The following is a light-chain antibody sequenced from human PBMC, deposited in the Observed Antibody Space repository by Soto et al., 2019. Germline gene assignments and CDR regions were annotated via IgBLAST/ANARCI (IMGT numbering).Light chain of an antibody. CDR3: QQYNSYPLT. J-gene: IGKJ4*01. CDR1: QSISSW. Sequence: DIQMTQSPSTLSASVGDRVTITCRASQSISSWLAWYQQKPGTAPKLLIYKASSLESGVPSRFSGSGSGAEFTLTISSLQPDDFATYCCQQYNSYPLTFGGGTKVEIK. CDR2: KAS. V-gene: IGKV1-5*03.